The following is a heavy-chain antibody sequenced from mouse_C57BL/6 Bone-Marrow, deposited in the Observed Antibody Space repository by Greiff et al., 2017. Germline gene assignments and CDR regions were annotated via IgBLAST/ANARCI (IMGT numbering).Heavy chain of an antibody. J-gene: IGHJ4*01. Sequence: QVQLQQPGAELVKPGASVKLSCKASGYTFTSYWMQWVKQRPGQGLEWIGEIDPSDSYTSYNQKFKGKATLTVDTSSSTAYMQLSSLTSEDSAVYYCASFYYYGSSSYYAMDYWGQGTSVTVSS. D-gene: IGHD1-1*01. V-gene: IGHV1-50*01. CDR3: ASFYYYGSSSYYAMDY. CDR1: GYTFTSYW. CDR2: IDPSDSYT.